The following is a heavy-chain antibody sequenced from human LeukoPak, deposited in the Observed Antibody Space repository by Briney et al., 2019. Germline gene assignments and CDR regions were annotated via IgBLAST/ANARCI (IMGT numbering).Heavy chain of an antibody. CDR3: GMSGDRVPLQDDVFDV. V-gene: IGHV5-51*01. D-gene: IGHD1-26*01. Sequence: GESLEISCKVSGYSFTSYCIGWVRQMPGKGLEWMGIIYPGDSGPTYSPSFQGQVTISVDKSINTAYLQWSSLQASDTAMYYCGMSGDRVPLQDDVFDVWGQGTMVAVST. CDR1: GYSFTSYC. CDR2: IYPGDSGP. J-gene: IGHJ3*01.